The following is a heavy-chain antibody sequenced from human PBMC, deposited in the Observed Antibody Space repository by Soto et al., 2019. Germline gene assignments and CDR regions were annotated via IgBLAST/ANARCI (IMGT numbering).Heavy chain of an antibody. J-gene: IGHJ4*02. D-gene: IGHD6-19*01. CDR1: GFTFSSYA. CDR2: ISGSGGST. CDR3: AKDVGYSSGWYSYFDY. Sequence: EVQLLESGGGLVQPGGSLRLSCAASGFTFSSYAMSWVRQAPGKGLEWVSAISGSGGSTYYADSVKGRFTISRDNSKNTLYLQMNSLRAEDTALYYCAKDVGYSSGWYSYFDYWGQGTLVTVSS. V-gene: IGHV3-23*01.